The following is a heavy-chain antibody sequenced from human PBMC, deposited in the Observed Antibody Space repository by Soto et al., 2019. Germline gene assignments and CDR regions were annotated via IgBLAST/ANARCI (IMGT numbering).Heavy chain of an antibody. Sequence: QVQLVQSGSEVKKPGSSVRVSCKTSGGSFSIYTFSWVRQAPGQGLEWMGRVLPFLDLTTYSQKFQGRVTITADKSTATAYRDLSSLTSEDTVVYYCATDRANSNWPKFDSWGKGTLVTVSS. CDR3: ATDRANSNWPKFDS. J-gene: IGHJ4*02. CDR1: GGSFSIYT. V-gene: IGHV1-69*02. D-gene: IGHD6-13*01. CDR2: VLPFLDLT.